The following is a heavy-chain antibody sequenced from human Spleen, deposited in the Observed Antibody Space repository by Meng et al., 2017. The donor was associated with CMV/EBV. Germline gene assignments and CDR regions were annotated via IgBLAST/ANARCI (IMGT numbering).Heavy chain of an antibody. CDR3: ARVAEERFSDY. J-gene: IGHJ4*02. CDR2: IYYSGST. CDR1: GGSISSSSYY. Sequence: GSLRLSCTVSGGSISSSSYYWGWIRQPPGKGLEWIGSIYYSGSTYYNPSLKSRVTISVDTSKNQFSLKLSSVTAADTAVYYCARVAEERFSDYWGQGTLVTVSS. V-gene: IGHV4-39*07.